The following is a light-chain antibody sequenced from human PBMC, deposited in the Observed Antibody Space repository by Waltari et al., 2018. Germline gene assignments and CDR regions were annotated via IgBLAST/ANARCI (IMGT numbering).Light chain of an antibody. V-gene: IGLV2-14*01. CDR2: EVT. CDR1: SRAIGGYAY. Sequence: QSALTQPASVSGSPGQSITISCTGTSRAIGGYAYVSWYQQHPGKAPKLLIYEVTNRPSGVSNRFSGSKSGNTASLAISGLQPEDEADYYCSSYTRRNTPSSVFGTGTQVTVL. J-gene: IGLJ1*01. CDR3: SSYTRRNTPSSV.